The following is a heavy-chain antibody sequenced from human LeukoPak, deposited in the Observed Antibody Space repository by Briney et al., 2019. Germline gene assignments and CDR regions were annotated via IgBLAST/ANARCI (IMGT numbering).Heavy chain of an antibody. CDR1: GFTFSSYW. CDR3: ARAGYGDYDPMGY. J-gene: IGHJ4*02. V-gene: IGHV3-74*01. D-gene: IGHD4-17*01. CDR2: IYSDGSST. Sequence: GGSLRLSCAASGFTFSSYWMHWVRQAPGKGLVWVSRIYSDGSSTTYADSVKGRFTISRDNAKNSLYLQMNSLRAEDTAVYYCARAGYGDYDPMGYWGQGTLVTVSS.